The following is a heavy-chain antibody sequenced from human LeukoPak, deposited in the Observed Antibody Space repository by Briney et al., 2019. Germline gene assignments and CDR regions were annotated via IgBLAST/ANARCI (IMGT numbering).Heavy chain of an antibody. V-gene: IGHV7-4-1*02. D-gene: IGHD2-2*01. CDR2: INTNTGNP. Sequence: ASVKVSCKASGYTFTSYAMNWVRQAPGQGLEWMGWINTNTGNPTYAQGFTGRFVFSLDTSVSTAYLQISSLKAEDTAVYYCARALIRGYCSSTSCYEVHYWGQGTLVTVSS. J-gene: IGHJ4*02. CDR3: ARALIRGYCSSTSCYEVHY. CDR1: GYTFTSYA.